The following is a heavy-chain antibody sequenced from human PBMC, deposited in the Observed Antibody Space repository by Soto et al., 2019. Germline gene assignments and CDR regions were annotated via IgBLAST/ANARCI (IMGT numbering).Heavy chain of an antibody. V-gene: IGHV3-21*01. J-gene: IGHJ4*02. CDR2: ITSSSSYI. CDR3: VSFRSSTSCYVNYFDF. Sequence: GGSLRLSCAASGFTFSSYSMNWVRQAPGKGLEWVSSITSSSSYIYYADAVKGRVTISGDNAKNSLFLLMNSLRAEDTAVYYCVSFRSSTSCYVNYFDFWGQGTLVTVSS. CDR1: GFTFSSYS. D-gene: IGHD2-2*01.